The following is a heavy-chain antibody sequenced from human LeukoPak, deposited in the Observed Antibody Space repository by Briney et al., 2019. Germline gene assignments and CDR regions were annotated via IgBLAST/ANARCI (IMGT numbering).Heavy chain of an antibody. J-gene: IGHJ4*02. D-gene: IGHD2-2*02. CDR3: AREWATIPYFDY. CDR2: IWYDGSNK. Sequence: GRSLRLSCAASGFTFSSYGMHWVRQAPGKGLEWVAVIWYDGSNKYYADSVKGLFTISRDNSKNTLYLQMNSLRAEDTAVYYCAREWATIPYFDYWGQGTLVTVSS. V-gene: IGHV3-33*01. CDR1: GFTFSSYG.